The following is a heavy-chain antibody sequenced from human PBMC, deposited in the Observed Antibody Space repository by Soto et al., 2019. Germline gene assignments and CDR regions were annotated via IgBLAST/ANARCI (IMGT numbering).Heavy chain of an antibody. J-gene: IGHJ3*02. CDR3: AKGILVKADGSRALDI. V-gene: IGHV3-23*01. D-gene: IGHD6-13*01. Sequence: EVQLLESGGGLVQPGGSLRLSCAASGFTFSSYAMSWVRQAPGKGLEWVPIIGGGGVNTYYADSVKGLFTISRDNSITSGDLEMSGRRAGGTAVYFCAKGILVKADGSRALDIWGQGTMVTVSS. CDR1: GFTFSSYA. CDR2: IGGGGVNT.